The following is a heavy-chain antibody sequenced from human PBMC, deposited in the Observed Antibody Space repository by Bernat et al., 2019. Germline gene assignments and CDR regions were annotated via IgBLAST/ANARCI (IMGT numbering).Heavy chain of an antibody. V-gene: IGHV3-9*01. CDR2: ISWNGGNT. D-gene: IGHD3-3*01. CDR1: GFTFVDYA. CDR3: AKNRDYDFWTGLDY. J-gene: IGHJ4*02. Sequence: EVQLVESGGGLVQPGRSLRLSCVASGFTFVDYAMHWVRQAPGKGLEWVSGISWNGGNTGYADSVKGRFTIPRDNAKNSLYLQMNSLTDEDTALYYCAKNRDYDFWTGLDYWGQGSLVTVSS.